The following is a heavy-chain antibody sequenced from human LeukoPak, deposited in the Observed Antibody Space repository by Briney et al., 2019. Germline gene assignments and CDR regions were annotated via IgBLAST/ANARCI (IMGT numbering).Heavy chain of an antibody. CDR3: ATRRGSVPYYFDY. J-gene: IGHJ4*02. V-gene: IGHV1-8*03. Sequence: ASVKLSCKASGYTFTSYDINWVRQATGQGLEWMGWMNPNSGNTGYAQKFQGRVTITRNTSISTAYMELSSLRSEDTAVYYCATRRGSVPYYFDYWGQGTLVTVSS. CDR1: GYTFTSYD. D-gene: IGHD2-15*01. CDR2: MNPNSGNT.